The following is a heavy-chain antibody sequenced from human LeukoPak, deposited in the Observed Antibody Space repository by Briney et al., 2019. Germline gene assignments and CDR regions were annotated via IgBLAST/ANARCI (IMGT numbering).Heavy chain of an antibody. Sequence: SETLSLTCTVSGGSISGSYWSWIRQPPGRGLEWIAYMYNSGSTNYNPSLKSRVTISIDTSKNQFSLKLSSLTAADTAIYYCARGIESYGDYGYWGQGSLVTVSS. D-gene: IGHD4-17*01. CDR2: MYNSGST. CDR1: GGSISGSY. V-gene: IGHV4-59*01. CDR3: ARGIESYGDYGY. J-gene: IGHJ4*02.